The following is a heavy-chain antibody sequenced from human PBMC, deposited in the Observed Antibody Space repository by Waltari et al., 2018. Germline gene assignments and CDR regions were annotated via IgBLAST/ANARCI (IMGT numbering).Heavy chain of an antibody. Sequence: QVQLQESGPGLVKPSETLSLTCTVSGGSISSYYWSWIRQPPGKGLEWIGYIYYSGSTNYNPSLKSRVTISVDTSKNQFSLKLSSVTAADTAVYYCARGGAIFVINDAFDIWGQGTMVTVSS. D-gene: IGHD3-3*01. CDR1: GGSISSYY. CDR2: IYYSGST. CDR3: ARGGAIFVINDAFDI. J-gene: IGHJ3*02. V-gene: IGHV4-59*01.